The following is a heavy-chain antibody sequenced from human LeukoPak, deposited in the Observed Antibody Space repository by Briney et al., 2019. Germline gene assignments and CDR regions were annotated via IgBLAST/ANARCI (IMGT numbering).Heavy chain of an antibody. Sequence: ASVKVSCKASGYTFGDYYIHWVRQAPGQGLEWMAWINPNSGGTNYAQKFQGRVTMTRDTSITTAYMELSRLTSDDTAVYYCARGSVLTGYSHWGQGTLVTVTS. CDR1: GYTFGDYY. V-gene: IGHV1-2*02. CDR3: ARGSVLTGYSH. CDR2: INPNSGGT. J-gene: IGHJ4*02. D-gene: IGHD3-9*01.